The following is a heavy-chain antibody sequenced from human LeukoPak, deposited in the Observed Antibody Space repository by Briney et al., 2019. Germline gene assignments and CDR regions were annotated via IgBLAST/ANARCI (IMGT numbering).Heavy chain of an antibody. V-gene: IGHV5-51*01. Sequence: GESLKISCKGSGCSFTSYWIGWVRQTPGKGLEWMGIIYPGDSDTRYSPSFQGQVTISADKSISTAYLQWSSLKASDTAMYYCARHYYYDSSGYSFDYWGQGTLVTVSS. CDR3: ARHYYYDSSGYSFDY. CDR2: IYPGDSDT. J-gene: IGHJ4*02. D-gene: IGHD3-22*01. CDR1: GCSFTSYW.